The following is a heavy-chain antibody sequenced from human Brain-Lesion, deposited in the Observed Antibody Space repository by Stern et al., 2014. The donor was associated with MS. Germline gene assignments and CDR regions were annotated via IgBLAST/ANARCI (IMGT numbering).Heavy chain of an antibody. J-gene: IGHJ6*02. D-gene: IGHD3-9*01. Sequence: MQLVESGAEVKRPGSSVKVSCQASGGTFNVYAINWLRQAPGQGFEWIGGIIPVLGRPNYAQKFQGRVTITADGSTRTSSMHLNSLRSNDTAVYYCARDGRHTDNYGLDVWGQGTTVVVSS. CDR2: IIPVLGRP. CDR1: GGTFNVYA. V-gene: IGHV1-69*01. CDR3: ARDGRHTDNYGLDV.